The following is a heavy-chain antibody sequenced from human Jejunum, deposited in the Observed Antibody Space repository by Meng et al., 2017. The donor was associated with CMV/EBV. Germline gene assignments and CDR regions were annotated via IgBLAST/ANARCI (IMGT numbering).Heavy chain of an antibody. CDR2: IYSTGTT. CDR3: ARFHWLVYYFDY. CDR1: GGSISEYC. V-gene: IGHV4-59*01. J-gene: IGHJ4*02. Sequence: CSVSGGSISEYCWAWIWRAPGRGLEWIGHIYSTGTTYSNPALKSRVTISLDTSERQLSLRLNSVTAADTAVYFCARFHWLVYYFDYWGQGTPVTVSS. D-gene: IGHD6-19*01.